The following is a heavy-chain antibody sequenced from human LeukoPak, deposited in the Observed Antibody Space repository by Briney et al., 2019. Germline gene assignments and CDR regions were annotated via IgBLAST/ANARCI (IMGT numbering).Heavy chain of an antibody. CDR2: ISFSGGNT. D-gene: IGHD1-26*01. CDR1: GFTFSGSA. CDR3: ARDRSGSYGFDY. V-gene: IGHV3-23*01. J-gene: IGHJ4*02. Sequence: GGSLRLSCAASGFTFSGSAMSWVRQAPGKGLEWVSLISFSGGNTYYADSVKGRFTISRDNSKNTLYLQMNSLRAEDTAVYYCARDRSGSYGFDYWGQGTLVTVSS.